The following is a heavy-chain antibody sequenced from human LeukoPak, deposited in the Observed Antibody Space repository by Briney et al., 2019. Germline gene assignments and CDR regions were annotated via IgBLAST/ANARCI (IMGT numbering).Heavy chain of an antibody. CDR2: INPSGGST. CDR1: GYTFTSYY. V-gene: IGHV1-46*01. CDR3: ARDHYDFWSGYYTGYYYYYYMDV. J-gene: IGHJ6*03. Sequence: ASVKVSCKASGYTFTSYYMHWVRQAPGQGLEWMGIINPSGGSTSYAQKFQGRVTMTRDTSTSTVYMELSSLRSEDTAVCYCARDHYDFWSGYYTGYYYYYYMDVWGKGTTVTVSS. D-gene: IGHD3-3*01.